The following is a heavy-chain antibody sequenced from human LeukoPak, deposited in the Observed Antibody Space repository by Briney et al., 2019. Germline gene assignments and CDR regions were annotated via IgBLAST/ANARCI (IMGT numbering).Heavy chain of an antibody. Sequence: KPSETLSLTCIVSGDSISTSSYYWGWIRQPPGMGLDWIASIYYTGSPYYNPSLKSRVTISVDTSQNQFSLKLTSVTAADTAVYYCARHPRYCSSATCLLYYFDHWGQGTLVTVSS. CDR3: ARHPRYCSSATCLLYYFDH. V-gene: IGHV4-39*01. J-gene: IGHJ4*02. CDR1: GDSISTSSYY. D-gene: IGHD2-2*01. CDR2: IYYTGSP.